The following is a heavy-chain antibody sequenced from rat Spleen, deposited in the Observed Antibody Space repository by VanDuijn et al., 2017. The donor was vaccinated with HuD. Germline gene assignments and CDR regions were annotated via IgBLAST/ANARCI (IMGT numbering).Heavy chain of an antibody. J-gene: IGHJ2*01. Sequence: QVQLKESGPGLVKPSLTLSLTCTVSGFSLSNYGVFWFRQPPGKGLEWMGVRWGNGNANYNSALKSRLSISRDTSKSQVFLKMNNLQTEDTAMYFCARSDFSSPYYFDYWGQGVMVTVSS. CDR2: RWGNGNA. V-gene: IGHV2S61*01. D-gene: IGHD1-2*01. CDR1: GFSLSNYG. CDR3: ARSDFSSPYYFDY.